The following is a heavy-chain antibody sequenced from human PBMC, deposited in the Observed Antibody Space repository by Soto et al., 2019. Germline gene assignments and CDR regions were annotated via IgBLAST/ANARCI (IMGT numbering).Heavy chain of an antibody. D-gene: IGHD4-17*01. V-gene: IGHV4-39*07. CDR2: LYYTGSS. Sequence: SETLSLTCTVSGGSIRSSTYYWGWIRQPPGKGLEWIGSLYYTGSSYYNPSLKSRVTISVDTSKNQFSLKLSSVTAADTAVYYCARDNPTVTTYYYGMDVWGQGTTVTVSS. CDR1: GGSIRSSTYY. J-gene: IGHJ6*02. CDR3: ARDNPTVTTYYYGMDV.